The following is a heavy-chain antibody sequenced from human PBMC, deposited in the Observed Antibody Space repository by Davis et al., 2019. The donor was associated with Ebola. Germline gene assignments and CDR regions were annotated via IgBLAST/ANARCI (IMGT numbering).Heavy chain of an antibody. D-gene: IGHD3-9*01. CDR1: GGSISSSSYY. J-gene: IGHJ2*01. Sequence: MPSETLSLTCTVSGGSISSSSYYWGWIRQPPGKGLEWIGSIYYSGSTYYNPSLKSRVTISVDTSKNQFSLKLSSVTAADTAVYYCAGHAPLYYDILTGYYPYWYFDLWGRGTLVTVSS. V-gene: IGHV4-39*01. CDR3: AGHAPLYYDILTGYYPYWYFDL. CDR2: IYYSGST.